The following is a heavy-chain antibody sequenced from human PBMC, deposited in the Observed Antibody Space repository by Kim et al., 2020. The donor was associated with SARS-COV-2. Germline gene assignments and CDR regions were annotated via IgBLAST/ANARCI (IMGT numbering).Heavy chain of an antibody. Sequence: GGSLRLSCAASGFTFSDHYMDWVRQAPGKGLEWVGRTRNKANSYTTEYAASVKGRFTISRDDSKNSLYLQMNSLKTEDTAVYYCARVVRDWNDPYYFDYWGQGTLVTVSS. V-gene: IGHV3-72*01. D-gene: IGHD1-1*01. CDR1: GFTFSDHY. J-gene: IGHJ4*02. CDR3: ARVVRDWNDPYYFDY. CDR2: TRNKANSYTT.